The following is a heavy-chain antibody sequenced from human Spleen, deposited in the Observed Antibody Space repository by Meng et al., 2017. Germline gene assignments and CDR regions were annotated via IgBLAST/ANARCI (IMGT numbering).Heavy chain of an antibody. J-gene: IGHJ4*02. V-gene: IGHV1-46*01. CDR2: INPSDGST. Sequence: ASVKVSCKASGYTFTSYYMNWVRQAPGQGLEWMGIINPSDGSTSYAQNFQGRVTMTRDTSISTAYMELSGLRSDDTAMYYCARDEDISAAGKLFGDYWGQGTLVTVSS. CDR3: ARDEDISAAGKLFGDY. CDR1: GYTFTSYY. D-gene: IGHD6-25*01.